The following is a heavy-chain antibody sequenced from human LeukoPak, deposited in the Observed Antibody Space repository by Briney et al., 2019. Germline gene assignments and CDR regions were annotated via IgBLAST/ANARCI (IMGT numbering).Heavy chain of an antibody. CDR2: IYPDDPDT. Sequence: GESLKISCKASGYTFSNFWIGWVRQVPGKGLEWIGIIYPDDPDTRYSPYFQGQVTISADNSVSTAYLQWNSLKASDSANYYCARQDANSLLFGELAPYYYDYWGQGTLVTVSS. D-gene: IGHD3-10*02. V-gene: IGHV5-51*01. CDR1: GYTFSNFW. J-gene: IGHJ4*02. CDR3: ARQDANSLLFGELAPYYYDY.